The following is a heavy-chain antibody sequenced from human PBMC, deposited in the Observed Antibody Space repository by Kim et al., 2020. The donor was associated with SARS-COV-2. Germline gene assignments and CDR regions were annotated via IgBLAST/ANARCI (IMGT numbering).Heavy chain of an antibody. CDR3: ARNRVRSSSCWSVD. CDR1: GYTFVSYG. J-gene: IGHJ4*02. D-gene: IGHD6-13*01. V-gene: IGHV1-18*04. Sequence: ASVKVSCKASGYTFVSYGIHWVRQAPGQGLEWMGRISVYTGNTHYAQTFQGRVTMTTDTSTSTAYMELTRLTSDDTAVYYCARNRVRSSSCWSVDWCQGT. CDR2: ISVYTGNT.